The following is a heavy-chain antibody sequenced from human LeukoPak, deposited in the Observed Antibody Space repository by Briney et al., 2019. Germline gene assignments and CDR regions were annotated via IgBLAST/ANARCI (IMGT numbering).Heavy chain of an antibody. CDR1: GYSFTSYC. J-gene: IGHJ4*02. V-gene: IGHV1-46*01. Sequence: ASVKVSCKASGYSFTSYCMHWVRQAPGQGLEWMGMITPSDGGTTYAQKFQGRVTITADKSTSTAYMELSSLRSEDTAVYYCARDPPHYYESSGYPPNRDDYWGQGTLVTVSS. CDR2: ITPSDGGT. CDR3: ARDPPHYYESSGYPPNRDDY. D-gene: IGHD3-22*01.